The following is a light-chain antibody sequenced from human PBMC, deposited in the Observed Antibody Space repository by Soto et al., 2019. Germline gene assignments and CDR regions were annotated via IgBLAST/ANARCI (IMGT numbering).Light chain of an antibody. J-gene: IGLJ2*01. Sequence: QSALTQPPSASGSPGQSVTISCTGTSSDVGAYNYVSWYQQHPGKAPRLMIYEVNKWPSGVPDRFSGSKSGNTASLTVSGLQADDEADYYCASYAGSDTVLFGGGTKLTVL. CDR1: SSDVGAYNY. CDR3: ASYAGSDTVL. CDR2: EVN. V-gene: IGLV2-8*01.